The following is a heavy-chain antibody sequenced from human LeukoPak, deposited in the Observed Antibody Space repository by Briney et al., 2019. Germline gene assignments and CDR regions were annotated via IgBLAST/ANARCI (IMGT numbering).Heavy chain of an antibody. V-gene: IGHV3-33*01. CDR3: ARESLGYGYGYGRVGAFDI. CDR1: GFTFSSCG. J-gene: IGHJ3*02. D-gene: IGHD5-18*01. CDR2: IWYDGSNK. Sequence: GGSLRLSCAASGFTFSSCGMHWVRQAPGKGLEWVAVIWYDGSNKYYADSVKGRFTISRDNSKNTLYLQMNSLRAENTAVYYCARESLGYGYGYGRVGAFDIWGQGTMVTVSS.